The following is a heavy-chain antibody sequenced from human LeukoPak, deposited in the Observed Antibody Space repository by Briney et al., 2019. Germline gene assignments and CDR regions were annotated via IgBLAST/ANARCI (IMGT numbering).Heavy chain of an antibody. CDR3: ARARGIAAAGNWFDP. Sequence: EGSLRLSCAASGFTFSSYWMHWVRQAPGKGLVWVSRINSDGSSTSYADSVKGRFTISRDNAKNTLYLQMNSLRAEDTAVYYCARARGIAAAGNWFDPWGQGTLVTVSS. J-gene: IGHJ5*02. V-gene: IGHV3-74*01. D-gene: IGHD6-13*01. CDR2: INSDGSST. CDR1: GFTFSSYW.